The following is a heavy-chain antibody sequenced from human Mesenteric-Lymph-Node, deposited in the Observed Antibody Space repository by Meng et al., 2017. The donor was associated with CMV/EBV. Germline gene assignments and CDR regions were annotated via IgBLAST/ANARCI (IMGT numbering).Heavy chain of an antibody. CDR1: GFTFTSYA. CDR3: AKQGLAIAAAGTFDY. CDR2: ISGSGGST. D-gene: IGHD6-13*01. V-gene: IGHV3-23*01. Sequence: GGSLRLSCAASGFTFTSYAKSWVRQAPGKGLEWVSGISGSGGSTFYADSVKGRFTISRDNSKNTVYLQMNSLRAEDTAVYYCAKQGLAIAAAGTFDYWGQGTLVTVSS. J-gene: IGHJ4*02.